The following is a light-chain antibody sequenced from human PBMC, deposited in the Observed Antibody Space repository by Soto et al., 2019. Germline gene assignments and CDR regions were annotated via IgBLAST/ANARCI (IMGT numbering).Light chain of an antibody. V-gene: IGKV3-20*01. Sequence: VLTQSPDTLSLSPGKSATVSCRSSQALKSSPSLAWYHQRPGQAPRLLIYAVSFRATGIPDRFSGRGSGTDFTLSISRLESEDFGTFYCQLYDDSLPGFTFGPGTKVDIK. CDR1: QALKSSPS. CDR2: AVS. CDR3: QLYDDSLPGFT. J-gene: IGKJ3*01.